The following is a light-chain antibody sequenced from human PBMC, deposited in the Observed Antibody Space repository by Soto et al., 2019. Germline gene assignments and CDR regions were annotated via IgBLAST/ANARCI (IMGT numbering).Light chain of an antibody. J-gene: IGKJ5*01. CDR1: QSVSSK. CDR3: QPYNNWPTIT. V-gene: IGKV3D-15*01. CDR2: GAS. Sequence: EIVITQSPANLSVSPGERATLSCRASQSVSSKLAWYQQKPGQAPRLLIYGASTRANGIPARFSGSGSGTELTLSISSLQSEDSAVYACQPYNNWPTITFGQGTRLEIK.